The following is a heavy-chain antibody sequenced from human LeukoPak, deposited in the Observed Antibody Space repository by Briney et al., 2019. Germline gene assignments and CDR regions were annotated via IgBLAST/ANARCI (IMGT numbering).Heavy chain of an antibody. V-gene: IGHV1-2*06. D-gene: IGHD2-2*01. CDR2: INPNSGGT. Sequence: ASVKVSCKASGYTFTGYYMHWVRQAPGQGLEWMGRINPNSGGTNYAQKFQGRVTMTRDTSISTAYMELSRLRSDDTAVYYCAKDPRGWVVPAAMYYWGQGTLVTVSS. J-gene: IGHJ4*02. CDR3: AKDPRGWVVPAAMYY. CDR1: GYTFTGYY.